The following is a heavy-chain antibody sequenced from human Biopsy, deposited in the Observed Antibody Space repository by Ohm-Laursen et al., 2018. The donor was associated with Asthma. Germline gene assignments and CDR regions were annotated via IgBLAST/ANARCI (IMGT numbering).Heavy chain of an antibody. CDR1: GGSVTSATFH. J-gene: IGHJ3*01. Sequence: SDTLSLTCTVTGGSVTSATFHWSWIRQAPGKGLEWIGFINYSGSANYSPSLRGRVSISVDRSKNQISLKLTSVTAADTAVYYCARGMQWVIPYEFDLWGQGTMVTVSA. V-gene: IGHV4-61*01. CDR2: INYSGSA. D-gene: IGHD6-19*01. CDR3: ARGMQWVIPYEFDL.